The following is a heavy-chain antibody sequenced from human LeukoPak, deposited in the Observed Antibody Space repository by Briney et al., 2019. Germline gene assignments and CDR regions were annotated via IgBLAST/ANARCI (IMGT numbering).Heavy chain of an antibody. V-gene: IGHV4-31*03. Sequence: SQTLSLTCTVSGGSISSAGYYWSWIRQHPGKGLEWIGYIYYSGSTNYNPSLKSRVTISVDTSKNQFSLKLSSVTAADTAVYYCASGGYDFWSGYYAPFDYWGQGTLVTVSS. CDR3: ASGGYDFWSGYYAPFDY. CDR2: IYYSGST. D-gene: IGHD3-3*01. CDR1: GGSISSAGYY. J-gene: IGHJ4*02.